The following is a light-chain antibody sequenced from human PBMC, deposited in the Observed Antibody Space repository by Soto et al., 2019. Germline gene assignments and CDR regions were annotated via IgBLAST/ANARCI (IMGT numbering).Light chain of an antibody. J-gene: IGKJ1*01. CDR2: RAS. Sequence: EIVMTQSPATLAVSPGDTATLSCRASQSLGGNLAWYQQKPGQXXRLLIFRASSRATGVPARFSASVSGTELTITISRLEPEDGEVYYGQQYGSSPQTFGQGTKVDIK. CDR3: QQYGSSPQT. CDR1: QSLGGN. V-gene: IGKV3-20*01.